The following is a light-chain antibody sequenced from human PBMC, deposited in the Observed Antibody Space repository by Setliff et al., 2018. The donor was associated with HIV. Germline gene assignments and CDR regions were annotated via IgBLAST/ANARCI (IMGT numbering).Light chain of an antibody. CDR2: EVS. J-gene: IGLJ1*01. V-gene: IGLV2-14*01. CDR3: SSYTSSSTYV. Sequence: SVLTQPASVSGSPGQSITISCTGTSSDVGAYNYVSWYRQHPAKAPKLMIYEVSNRPSGVSNRFSGSRSGNTASLTISGLQAEDEADYYCSSYTSSSTYVFGTGTKVTVL. CDR1: SSDVGAYNY.